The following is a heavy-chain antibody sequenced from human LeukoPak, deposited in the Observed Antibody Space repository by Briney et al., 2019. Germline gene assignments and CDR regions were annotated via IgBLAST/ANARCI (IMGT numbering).Heavy chain of an antibody. D-gene: IGHD4-23*01. V-gene: IGHV4-59*01. CDR3: ARRAVRNGGNSVGFDS. Sequence: PSETLSLTCTVSGGSISSYYWSWIRQPPGKGLEWIGYIYYSGSTNYNPSLKSRVTISVDTSKNQFSLKLSSVTAADTAVYYCARRAVRNGGNSVGFDSWGQGTLVTVSS. CDR1: GGSISSYY. CDR2: IYYSGST. J-gene: IGHJ5*01.